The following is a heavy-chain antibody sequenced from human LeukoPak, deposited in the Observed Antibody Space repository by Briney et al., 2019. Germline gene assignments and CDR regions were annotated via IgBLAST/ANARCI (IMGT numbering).Heavy chain of an antibody. Sequence: GGSLRLSCAASGFAFSNYAMIWVRQAPGKGLEWVSAISGTGGSTFYADSVKGRFTISRDNSKNTLYLQISRLRAEDTAVYYCARYCAGNCYQGMDVWGRGTTVTVSS. V-gene: IGHV3-23*01. CDR2: ISGTGGST. CDR3: ARYCAGNCYQGMDV. CDR1: GFAFSNYA. J-gene: IGHJ6*02. D-gene: IGHD2-21*02.